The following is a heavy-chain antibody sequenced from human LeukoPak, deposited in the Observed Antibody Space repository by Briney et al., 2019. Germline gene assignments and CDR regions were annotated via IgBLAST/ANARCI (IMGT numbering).Heavy chain of an antibody. CDR2: IYYSGST. V-gene: IGHV4-59*01. CDR3: ARRGSGSWWVFDY. D-gene: IGHD6-19*01. J-gene: IGHJ4*02. CDR1: GGSISSYY. Sequence: SETLSLTCTVSGGSISSYYGSWIRQPPGKGLEWIGYIYYSGSTNYNPSLKSRVTISVDTSKNQFSLKLSSVTAADTAVYYCARRGSGSWWVFDYWGQGTLVTVSS.